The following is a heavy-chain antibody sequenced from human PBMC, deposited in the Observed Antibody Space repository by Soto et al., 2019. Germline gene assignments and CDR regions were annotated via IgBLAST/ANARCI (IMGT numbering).Heavy chain of an antibody. CDR3: ARDPWGYKSYNWFDP. D-gene: IGHD3-16*01. J-gene: IGHJ5*02. V-gene: IGHV4-31*03. CDR1: GGSISSGGYY. Sequence: QVQLQESGPGLVKPSQTLSLTCTVSGGSISSGGYYWSWIRQHPGKGLEWIGYIYYSGSTYYNPSLKSRVTISVDTSKNQFSLKLSSVTAADTAVYYCARDPWGYKSYNWFDPWGQGTLVTVSS. CDR2: IYYSGST.